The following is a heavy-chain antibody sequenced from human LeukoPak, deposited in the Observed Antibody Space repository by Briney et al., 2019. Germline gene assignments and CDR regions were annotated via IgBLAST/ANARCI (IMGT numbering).Heavy chain of an antibody. CDR1: GGTFSSYA. CDR3: ARRDSYGPAIKGWYFDL. D-gene: IGHD5-18*01. Sequence: SVKVSCKASGGTFSSYAISWVRQAPGQGLEWMGGIITIFGTANYAQKFQGRVTITADKSTSTAYMELSSLRAEDTAVYYCARRDSYGPAIKGWYFDLWGRGTLVTVSS. J-gene: IGHJ2*01. V-gene: IGHV1-69*06. CDR2: IITIFGTA.